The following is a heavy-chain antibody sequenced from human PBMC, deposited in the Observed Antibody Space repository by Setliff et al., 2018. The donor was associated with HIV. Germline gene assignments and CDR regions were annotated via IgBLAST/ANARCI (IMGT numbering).Heavy chain of an antibody. CDR3: ARASTGYSSIWYRNGLTYYNYMDV. Sequence: SETLSLTCTVSGGSISSSSYYWGWIRQPPGKGLEWIGEINHSGSTNYNPSLKSRVSMSVDTSKNQFSLRLSSVTAADTAVFYCARASTGYSSIWYRNGLTYYNYMDVWGRGTKVTVSS. CDR1: GGSISSSSYY. V-gene: IGHV4-39*07. D-gene: IGHD6-13*01. CDR2: INHSGST. J-gene: IGHJ6*03.